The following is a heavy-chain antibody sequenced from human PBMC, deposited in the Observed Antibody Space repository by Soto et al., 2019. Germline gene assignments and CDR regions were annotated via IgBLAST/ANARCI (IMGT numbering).Heavy chain of an antibody. CDR1: VSTFTSYD. J-gene: IGHJ4*02. CDR3: AIDEGVYYYDSSGYYY. D-gene: IGHD3-22*01. V-gene: IGHV1-8*01. CDR2: MNPNSGNT. Sequence: GXSVKVSCKASVSTFTSYDINWVRQATGPGLERVGWMNPNSGNTGYAQKFQGRVTMTRNTSISTAYIELNSLRADDTAVYYCAIDEGVYYYDSSGYYYWGQGTLVTVSS.